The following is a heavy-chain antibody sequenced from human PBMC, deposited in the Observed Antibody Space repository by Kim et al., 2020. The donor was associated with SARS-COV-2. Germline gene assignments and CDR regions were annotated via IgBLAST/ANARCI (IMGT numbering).Heavy chain of an antibody. CDR1: GGSISSSNW. J-gene: IGHJ6*02. CDR3: ARVGGTIFGVVSRCRYYGMDV. D-gene: IGHD3-3*01. Sequence: SETLSLTCAVSGGSISSSNWWSWVRQPPGKGLEWIGEIYHSGSTNYNPSLKSRVTISVDKSKNQFSLKLSSVTAADTAVYYCARVGGTIFGVVSRCRYYGMDVWGQGTTVTVSS. CDR2: IYHSGST. V-gene: IGHV4-4*02.